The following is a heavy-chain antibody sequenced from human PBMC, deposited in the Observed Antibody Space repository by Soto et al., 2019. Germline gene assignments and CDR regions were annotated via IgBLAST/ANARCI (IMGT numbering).Heavy chain of an antibody. J-gene: IGHJ5*02. V-gene: IGHV3-23*01. CDR2: ISGSGGST. CDR3: AKDTVRLPPRVQWLVQSSGWFDP. Sequence: GGSLRLSCAASGFTFSSYAMSWVRQAPGKGLEWVSAISGSGGSTYYADSVKGRFTISRDNSKNTLYLQMNSLRAEDTAVYYCAKDTVRLPPRVQWLVQSSGWFDPWGQGTLVTVSS. CDR1: GFTFSSYA. D-gene: IGHD6-19*01.